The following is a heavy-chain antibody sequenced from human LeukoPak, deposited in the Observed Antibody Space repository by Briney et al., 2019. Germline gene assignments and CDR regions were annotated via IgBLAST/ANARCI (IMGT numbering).Heavy chain of an antibody. CDR2: VYAGGDT. CDR3: ARDSTGASV. D-gene: IGHD1-14*01. V-gene: IGHV3-53*01. Sequence: GGSLRLSCAASGFSVSNNYVSWVRQAPGKGLEWISAVYAGGDTCYIESVRGRFTISRDSSKNTIHLQMNGLTPEDTAIYYCARDSTGASVWGKGTTVTVSS. CDR1: GFSVSNNY. J-gene: IGHJ6*04.